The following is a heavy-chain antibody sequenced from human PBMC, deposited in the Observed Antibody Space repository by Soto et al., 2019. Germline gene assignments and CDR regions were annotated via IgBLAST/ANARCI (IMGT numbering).Heavy chain of an antibody. J-gene: IGHJ3*02. Sequence: EVQLVESGGGLVQPGGSLRLSCAASEFTFNVYWVHWVRQAPGKGLVWVAHMNRDGTNINYADSVKGRFTISRDHANNALYLQMNSLRVEDTAVYYCVRDRGQPDAFDIWGQGTVVTVSA. CDR2: MNRDGTNI. CDR3: VRDRGQPDAFDI. CDR1: EFTFNVYW. D-gene: IGHD1-1*01. V-gene: IGHV3-74*01.